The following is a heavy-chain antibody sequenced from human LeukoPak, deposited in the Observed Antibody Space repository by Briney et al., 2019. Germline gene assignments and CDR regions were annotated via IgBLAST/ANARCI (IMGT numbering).Heavy chain of an antibody. V-gene: IGHV4-31*03. CDR3: ARGDIVVQPNGMVVVGGYDS. CDR1: GVSLSSSGYY. Sequence: SETLSLTCYFSGVSLSSSGYYWSWIRQLPGKGLEWIGYISSAGNTRYNPSLKSRVTISRDTSENQLSLNLDSVTDADTAVYYCARGDIVVQPNGMVVVGGYDSWGQGTLVTVS. J-gene: IGHJ4*02. D-gene: IGHD2-15*01. CDR2: ISSAGNT.